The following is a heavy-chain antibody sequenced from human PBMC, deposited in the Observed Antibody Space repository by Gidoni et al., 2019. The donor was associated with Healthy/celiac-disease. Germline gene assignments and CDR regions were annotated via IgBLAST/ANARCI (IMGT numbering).Heavy chain of an antibody. CDR1: GFTFTIYT. CDR3: TKDPGQLGGDY. V-gene: IGHV3-23*01. CDR2: ISATGGRT. D-gene: IGHD6-6*01. J-gene: IGHJ4*02. Sequence: EVQLLASGGGLVQPGGSLRLSCAASGFTFTIYTLSWVLQATGKGLDWVSTISATGGRTYYADSVKGRFTISRDISKNTLHLQINSLRAEDTAVYYCTKDPGQLGGDYWGQGTLVTVSS.